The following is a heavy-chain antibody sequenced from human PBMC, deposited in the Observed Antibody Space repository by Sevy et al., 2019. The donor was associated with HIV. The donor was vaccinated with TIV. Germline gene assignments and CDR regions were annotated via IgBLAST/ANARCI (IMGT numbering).Heavy chain of an antibody. CDR2: ISGPGALT. D-gene: IGHD4-17*01. CDR1: GFTFRIYG. J-gene: IGHJ3*02. Sequence: GGSLRLSCAASGFTFRIYGMSWVRQAPGKGLEWVSSISGPGALTYYADSVKGRFTISRDNSKNTLFLQMNSLRAEDTALYFCAKGDEPATDYADYVPNGFDIWGQWTMVTVSS. V-gene: IGHV3-23*01. CDR3: AKGDEPATDYADYVPNGFDI.